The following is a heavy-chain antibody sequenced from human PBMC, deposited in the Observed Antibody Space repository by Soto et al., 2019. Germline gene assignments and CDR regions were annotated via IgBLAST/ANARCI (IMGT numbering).Heavy chain of an antibody. J-gene: IGHJ4*02. V-gene: IGHV1-8*01. CDR3: ARRKERSGPHYFDY. D-gene: IGHD6-25*01. CDR1: GYTFTTYD. Sequence: ASVKVSCKASGYTFTTYDISWVRQATGQGLEWMGWMNPYSGNTGYAQKFQGRVTVTRNTSISTVYMELSGLRPDDTAVYYCARRKERSGPHYFDYWGQRRQCSVSS. CDR2: MNPYSGNT.